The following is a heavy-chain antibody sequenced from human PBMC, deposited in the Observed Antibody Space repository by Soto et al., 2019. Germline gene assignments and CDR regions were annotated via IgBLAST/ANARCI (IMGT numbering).Heavy chain of an antibody. CDR3: ARPRDSGSYYYSFDS. CDR1: GYSFSRYW. CDR2: IYPGDSDT. Sequence: GESLKISCQGSGYSFSRYWIGWVRQMPGKGLEWMGVIYPGDSDTRYSPSFQGRVTISADNSITTSSLQFSSLKTSDTATYFCARPRDSGSYYYSFDSWGQGTPVTVSS. V-gene: IGHV5-51*01. J-gene: IGHJ4*02. D-gene: IGHD1-26*01.